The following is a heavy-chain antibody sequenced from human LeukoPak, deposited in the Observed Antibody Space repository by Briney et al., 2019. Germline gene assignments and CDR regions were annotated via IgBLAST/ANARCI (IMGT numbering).Heavy chain of an antibody. V-gene: IGHV3-30*04. J-gene: IGHJ4*02. CDR3: ARPSPPGDGYNPCDY. D-gene: IGHD5-24*01. CDR2: ISNDERNK. CDR1: GFNFHNFA. Sequence: PGGSLRLSCEASGFNFHNFAMHWVRQAPGKGLEWVAVISNDERNKYYIDSVKGRFTISRDNSKSTVYLQMNSLRPEDTAVYYCARPSPPGDGYNPCDYWGPGALVIVSS.